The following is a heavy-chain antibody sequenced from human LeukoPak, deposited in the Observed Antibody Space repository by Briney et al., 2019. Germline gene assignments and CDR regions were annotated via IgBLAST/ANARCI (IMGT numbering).Heavy chain of an antibody. Sequence: ASVKVSCKASGYTFTSYGISWVRQAPGQGLEWTGWISAYNGNTNYAQKLQGRVTMTTDTSTSTAYMELRSLRSDDTAVYYCASFYYYGSGSRPYPSSYGMDVWGQGTTVTVSS. CDR3: ASFYYYGSGSRPYPSSYGMDV. D-gene: IGHD3-10*01. CDR2: ISAYNGNT. J-gene: IGHJ6*02. CDR1: GYTFTSYG. V-gene: IGHV1-18*01.